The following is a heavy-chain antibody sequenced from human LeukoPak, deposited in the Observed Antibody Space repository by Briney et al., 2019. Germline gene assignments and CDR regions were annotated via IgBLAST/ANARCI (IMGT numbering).Heavy chain of an antibody. CDR3: AREYCSSTSCSRYYYYYMDV. J-gene: IGHJ6*03. D-gene: IGHD2-2*01. CDR2: IKQDGSEK. CDR1: GFTFSNYW. V-gene: IGHV3-7*01. Sequence: PGGSLRLSCAASGFTFSNYWMSWVRQAPGKGLEWVANIKQDGSEKYYVDSVKGRFTISRDNAKNSLYLQMNSLRAEDTAVYYCAREYCSSTSCSRYYYYYMDVWGKGTTVTVSS.